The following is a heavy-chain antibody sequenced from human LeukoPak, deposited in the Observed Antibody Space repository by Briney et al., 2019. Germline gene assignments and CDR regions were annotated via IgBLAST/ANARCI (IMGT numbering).Heavy chain of an antibody. CDR1: GYTFTGYY. J-gene: IGHJ5*02. Sequence: ASVKVSCKASGYTFTGYYMHWVRQAPGQGLEWMGWINPNSGGTNYTQKFQGRVTLTRNTSISTAYMELSSLRSEDTAVYYCARGRVVDDVLGFFDPWGQGTLVTVSS. CDR3: ARGRVVDDVLGFFDP. D-gene: IGHD3-9*01. CDR2: INPNSGGT. V-gene: IGHV1-2*02.